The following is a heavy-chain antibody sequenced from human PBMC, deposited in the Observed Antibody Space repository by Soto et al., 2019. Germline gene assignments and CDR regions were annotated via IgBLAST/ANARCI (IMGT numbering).Heavy chain of an antibody. V-gene: IGHV4-30-2*01. Sequence: TLSLTCAVSGGSISSGDYSWSWIRQPPGKGLEWIGYIYHSGTIYYNRSLQSRVTMSVDRSKNQFSLRLSSVTAADTAVYYCARSFGRSPTDFDNWGQGTMVTASS. CDR2: IYHSGTI. J-gene: IGHJ4*02. CDR1: GGSISSGDYS. CDR3: ARSFGRSPTDFDN. D-gene: IGHD3-16*01.